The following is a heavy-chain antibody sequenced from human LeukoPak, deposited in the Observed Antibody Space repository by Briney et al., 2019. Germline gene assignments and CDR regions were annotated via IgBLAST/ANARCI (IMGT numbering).Heavy chain of an antibody. CDR1: GFSFSSYN. Sequence: PGESLRLSCAASGFSFSSYNMNWVRQAPGKGLEWVSSIDTTSAYIYYADSVKGRFTISRDNAKNSLYLQMNSLRAEDTAVYYCARDVGYSGYAPWGQGTLVTVSS. CDR2: IDTTSAYI. V-gene: IGHV3-21*01. CDR3: ARDVGYSGYAP. D-gene: IGHD5-12*01. J-gene: IGHJ5*02.